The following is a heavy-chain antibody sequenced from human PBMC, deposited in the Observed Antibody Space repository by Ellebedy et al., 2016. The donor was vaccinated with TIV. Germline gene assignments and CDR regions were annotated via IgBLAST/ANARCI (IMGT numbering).Heavy chain of an antibody. CDR2: IKQDGGDK. V-gene: IGHV3-7*03. D-gene: IGHD2-8*01. Sequence: GESLKISCAASGFTFSSYWMSWVRQAPGKGLEWVANIKQDGGDKYYVDSVKGRFTISRDNAKNSLYLQMNSLRAEDTAVYFCARSRGVSYWGQGTLVTVSS. CDR3: ARSRGVSY. J-gene: IGHJ4*02. CDR1: GFTFSSYW.